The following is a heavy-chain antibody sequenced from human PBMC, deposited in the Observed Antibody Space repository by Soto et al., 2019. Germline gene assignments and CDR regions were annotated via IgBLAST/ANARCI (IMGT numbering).Heavy chain of an antibody. V-gene: IGHV3-66*01. CDR2: IYSGGST. CDR3: ARDIAAAGGYFQH. J-gene: IGHJ1*01. Sequence: EVQLVESGGGLVQPGGSLRLSCAASGFTVSSNYMSWVRQAPGKGLEWVSVIYSGGSTYYADSVKGRFTISRDNSKNTLYLQMNRLRAEDTAVYYCARDIAAAGGYFQHWGQGTLVTVSS. CDR1: GFTVSSNY. D-gene: IGHD6-13*01.